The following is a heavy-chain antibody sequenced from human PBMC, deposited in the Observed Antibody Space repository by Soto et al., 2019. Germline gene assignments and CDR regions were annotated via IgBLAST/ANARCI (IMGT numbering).Heavy chain of an antibody. CDR3: CESSVVTPFAY. J-gene: IGHJ4*02. D-gene: IGHD2-21*02. CDR1: GLSLSGYW. CDR2: IKNDGSSI. Sequence: GGSLRLSCEASGLSLSGYWMHWVRQVPGKGLAWVSVIKNDGSSISYGDSVKGRFTVSRDNAKNSLYLQMNSLRAEDTAVYFSCESSVVTPFAYWGQGILVTVSS. V-gene: IGHV3-74*01.